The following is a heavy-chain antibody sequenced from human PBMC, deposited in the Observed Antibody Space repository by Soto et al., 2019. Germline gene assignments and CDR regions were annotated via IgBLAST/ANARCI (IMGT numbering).Heavy chain of an antibody. V-gene: IGHV3-49*04. D-gene: IGHD3-3*01. Sequence: GGSLRLSCTASGFTFGDYAMSWVRQAPGKGLEWVGFIRSKAYGGTTEYAASVKGRFTISRDDSKSIAYLQMNSLKTEDAAVYYCTRSAYDCWSGYYDYWGQGTLVTVSS. CDR3: TRSAYDCWSGYYDY. J-gene: IGHJ4*02. CDR2: IRSKAYGGTT. CDR1: GFTFGDYA.